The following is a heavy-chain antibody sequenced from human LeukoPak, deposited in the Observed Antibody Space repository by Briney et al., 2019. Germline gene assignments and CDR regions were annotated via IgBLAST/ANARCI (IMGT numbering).Heavy chain of an antibody. Sequence: GGSLRLSCAASVFTFSDDYMSWIREAPRKGLEWVSYISISGSTIYYADSVKGRFTISRDNAKNSLYLQMNSLRAEDTAVYYCARGGVYSSSNYYHYYMDVWGKGTTVTVSS. D-gene: IGHD6-6*01. CDR3: ARGGVYSSSNYYHYYMDV. CDR2: ISISGSTI. V-gene: IGHV3-11*01. CDR1: VFTFSDDY. J-gene: IGHJ6*03.